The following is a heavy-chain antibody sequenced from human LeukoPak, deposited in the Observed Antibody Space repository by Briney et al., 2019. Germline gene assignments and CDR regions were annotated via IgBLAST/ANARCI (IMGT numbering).Heavy chain of an antibody. D-gene: IGHD6-19*01. CDR2: ISPNTGRT. V-gene: IGHV1-46*04. CDR1: GYTFTRYH. Sequence: GAAVKLSCKASGYTFTRYHMHWVRQPPGQGLEWMGVISPNTGRTSYAHAAQGRCTMTRDTSTSTLYMELSSRRSEDTAVYYCARGVRGSDWENIDRWGHGILVSVSS. CDR3: ARGVRGSDWENIDR. J-gene: IGHJ5*02.